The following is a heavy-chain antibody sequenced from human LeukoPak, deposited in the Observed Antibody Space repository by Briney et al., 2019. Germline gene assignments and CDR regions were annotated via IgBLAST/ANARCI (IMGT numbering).Heavy chain of an antibody. D-gene: IGHD1-26*01. CDR2: IFYDGSKQ. CDR1: RFTFSHYG. J-gene: IGHJ4*02. V-gene: IGHV3-33*01. CDR3: TRDIRSHYFDY. Sequence: GRSLRLSCTASRFTFSHYGMHWVRQAPGKGLEWLAVIFYDGSKQFYADSVKGRSTISRDNSKNTLYLEMNSLRAEDTAVYYCTRDIRSHYFDYWGQGTLVTVSS.